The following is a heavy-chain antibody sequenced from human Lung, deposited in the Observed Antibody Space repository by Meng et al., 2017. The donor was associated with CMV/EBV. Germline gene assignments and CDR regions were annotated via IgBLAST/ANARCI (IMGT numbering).Heavy chain of an antibody. V-gene: IGHV7-4-1*02. J-gene: IGHJ4*02. D-gene: IGHD3-22*01. CDR1: GYSFTSYS. Sequence: QEQLVQSGSELKKPGASVKVSCKASGYSFTSYSLNWLRQAPGQGLEWLGWINTYSGNPTYAQGFTGRIVCSLDTSVSTAYLQISSLKAEDTAVYYCARAWDTSGFWGQGTLVTVSS. CDR2: INTYSGNP. CDR3: ARAWDTSGF.